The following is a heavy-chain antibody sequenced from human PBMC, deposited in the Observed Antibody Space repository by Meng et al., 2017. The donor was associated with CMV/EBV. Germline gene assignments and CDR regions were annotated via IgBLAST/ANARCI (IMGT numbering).Heavy chain of an antibody. V-gene: IGHV1-2*02. CDR2: INYNSGGT. CDR1: GYTFTGYY. Sequence: ASVTVSCKASGYTFTGYYMHWVRQTPGQGLEWMGCINYNSGGTNYAQKCQGRVTMTRDTSISTAYMELSRLRSDDTAVYYCSRDRHAQKLRYCSSTSRPPGYWGQGTLVTVSS. CDR3: SRDRHAQKLRYCSSTSRPPGY. J-gene: IGHJ4*02. D-gene: IGHD2-2*01.